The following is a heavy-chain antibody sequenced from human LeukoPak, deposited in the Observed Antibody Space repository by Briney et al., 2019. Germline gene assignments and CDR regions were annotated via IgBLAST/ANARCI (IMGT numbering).Heavy chain of an antibody. CDR2: ISSSSSYI. V-gene: IGHV3-21*01. CDR3: ARDIGYPSGVLLGLFDP. J-gene: IGHJ5*02. D-gene: IGHD3-10*01. Sequence: GGSLRLSCAASGFTFSSYSVNWVRQAPGKGLEWVSCISSSSSYIYYADSVKGRFTISRDNAKNSLYLQMNSLRAEDTAVYYCARDIGYPSGVLLGLFDPWGQGTLVTVSS. CDR1: GFTFSSYS.